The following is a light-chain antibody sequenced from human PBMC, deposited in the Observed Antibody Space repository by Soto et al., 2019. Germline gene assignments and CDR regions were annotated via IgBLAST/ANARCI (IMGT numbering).Light chain of an antibody. CDR2: AAS. CDR1: QSISSY. Sequence: DIQMTQSPSSLSASVGDRVTITCRASQSISSYLNWYQQKPGKAPKLLIYAASSLQSGVPSRLSGSGSGTDFTLTISSLQPEDFATYSCQQSYSTPRTFGQGTKVEIK. J-gene: IGKJ1*01. CDR3: QQSYSTPRT. V-gene: IGKV1-39*01.